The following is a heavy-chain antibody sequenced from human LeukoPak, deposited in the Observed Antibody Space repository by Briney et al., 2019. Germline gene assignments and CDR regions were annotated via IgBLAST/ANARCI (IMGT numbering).Heavy chain of an antibody. CDR3: AKDSGSFFFDY. Sequence: TGGSLRLSCAASGFTFSNYWMSWVRQAPGKGLEWVSAISGSGGSTYYADSVKGRFTISRDNSKNTLYLQMNSLRAEDTAVYYCAKDSGSFFFDYWGQGTLVTVSS. CDR2: ISGSGGST. CDR1: GFTFSNYW. V-gene: IGHV3-23*01. J-gene: IGHJ4*02. D-gene: IGHD3-10*01.